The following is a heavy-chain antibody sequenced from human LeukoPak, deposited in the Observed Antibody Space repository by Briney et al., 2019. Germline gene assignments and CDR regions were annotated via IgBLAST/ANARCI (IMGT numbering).Heavy chain of an antibody. V-gene: IGHV3-48*04. CDR1: GFTFSSYS. Sequence: PGGSLRLSCAASGFTFSSYSMNWGRQAPGKGLEWVSYISSSGSTFYYADSVKGRFTISRDNAKNSVYLQMNSLRAEDTAVYYCARAGPFEIWGQGTMVSVSS. CDR3: ARAGPFEI. J-gene: IGHJ3*02. CDR2: ISSSGSTF.